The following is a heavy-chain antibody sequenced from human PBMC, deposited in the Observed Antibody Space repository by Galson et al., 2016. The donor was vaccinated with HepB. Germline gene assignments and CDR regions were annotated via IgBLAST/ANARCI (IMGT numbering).Heavy chain of an antibody. CDR3: MSRSINYGFWSGSHVPDY. J-gene: IGHJ4*02. V-gene: IGHV4-39*01. CDR2: IYSSGRT. D-gene: IGHD3-3*01. Sequence: LSLTCSVSGGSISSNTHYWGWIRQPPGKGLEWIATIYSSGRTYYNPSLKSRVTISVDTSKNQFSLQLRSLTAADTAVFYCMSRSINYGFWSGSHVPDYWGQGTLVTVSS. CDR1: GGSISSNTHY.